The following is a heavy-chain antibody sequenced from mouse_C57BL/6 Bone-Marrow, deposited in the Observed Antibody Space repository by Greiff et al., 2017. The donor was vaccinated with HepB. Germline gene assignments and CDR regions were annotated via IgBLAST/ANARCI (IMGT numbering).Heavy chain of an antibody. CDR3: ARSPKYYYGSSLYYFDY. Sequence: DVQLQESGPGLVKPSQSLSLTCSVTGYSITSGYYWNWIRQFPGNKLEWMGYISYDGSNNYNPSLKNRISITRDTSKNQFFLKLNSVTTEDTATYYCARSPKYYYGSSLYYFDYWGQGTTLTVSS. D-gene: IGHD1-1*01. J-gene: IGHJ2*01. CDR1: GYSITSGYY. V-gene: IGHV3-6*01. CDR2: ISYDGSN.